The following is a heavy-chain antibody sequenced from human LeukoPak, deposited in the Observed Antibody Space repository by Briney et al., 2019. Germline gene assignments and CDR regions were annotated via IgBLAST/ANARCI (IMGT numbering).Heavy chain of an antibody. V-gene: IGHV3-53*01. CDR2: IYGGGDT. CDR1: GFTVTDNY. J-gene: IGHJ3*02. Sequence: PGGSLRLSCAASGFTVTDNYMNWVRQSSGKGLEWVSVIYGGGDTNYADSVKGRFIISRDTSKNTLYLQMNSLRAEDTAVYYCAKDLGVVPAVPRLDAFDIWGQGTMVTVSS. CDR3: AKDLGVVPAVPRLDAFDI. D-gene: IGHD2-2*01.